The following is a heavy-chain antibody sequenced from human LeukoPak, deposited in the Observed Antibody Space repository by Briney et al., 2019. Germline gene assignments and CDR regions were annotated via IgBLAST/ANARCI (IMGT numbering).Heavy chain of an antibody. Sequence: PSETLSLTCTVSGASISTYYWSWIRQPPGKGLEWIGYIHYSGSTNHNPSLKSRVTISVDTSKNQVSLKLSSVTAADMAVYYCARETSQKGAHYMDVWGKGTTVTISS. D-gene: IGHD3-16*01. CDR3: ARETSQKGAHYMDV. J-gene: IGHJ6*03. CDR2: IHYSGST. V-gene: IGHV4-59*01. CDR1: GASISTYY.